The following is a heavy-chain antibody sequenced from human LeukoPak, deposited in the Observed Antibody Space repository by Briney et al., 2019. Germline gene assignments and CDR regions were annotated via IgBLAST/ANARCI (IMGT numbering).Heavy chain of an antibody. CDR3: ATDLRSAYEVVTAILDN. CDR2: ISYDGSNK. D-gene: IGHD2-21*02. J-gene: IGHJ4*02. V-gene: IGHV3-30-3*01. Sequence: GRSLRLPCAASGFTFSSYAMHWVRQAPGKGLEWVAVISYDGSNKYYADSVKGRFTISRDNSKNTLYLQMNSLRAEDSAVYHCATDLRSAYEVVTAILDNWGQGTLVTVSS. CDR1: GFTFSSYA.